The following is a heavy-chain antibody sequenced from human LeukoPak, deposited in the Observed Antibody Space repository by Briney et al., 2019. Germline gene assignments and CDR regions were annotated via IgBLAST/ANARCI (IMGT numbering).Heavy chain of an antibody. CDR3: ARGVNDFWSGSYYFDY. V-gene: IGHV3-7*01. D-gene: IGHD3-3*01. CDR1: GFTFSTYW. CDR2: IKPDESEK. J-gene: IGHJ4*02. Sequence: GGSLRLSCVASGFTFSTYWMGWVRQAPGKGLEWVANIKPDESEKYYVDSVKGRFTISRDNAKNSLYLQMNSLRAEDTAVYYCARGVNDFWSGSYYFDYWGQGTLVTVSS.